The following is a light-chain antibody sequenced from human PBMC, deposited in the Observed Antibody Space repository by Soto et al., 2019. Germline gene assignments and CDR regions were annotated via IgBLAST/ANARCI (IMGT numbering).Light chain of an antibody. CDR3: SSYTTSRTVV. J-gene: IGLJ2*01. Sequence: QSALTQPASVSGSPGQSITISCTGSSSDVGGYNYVSWYQQHHPGKAPKLMIYDVSNRPSGVSNSFSGSKSGNTASLTISGLQDEDEADYYCSSYTTSRTVVFGGGTKLTVL. CDR1: SSDVGGYNY. CDR2: DVS. V-gene: IGLV2-14*03.